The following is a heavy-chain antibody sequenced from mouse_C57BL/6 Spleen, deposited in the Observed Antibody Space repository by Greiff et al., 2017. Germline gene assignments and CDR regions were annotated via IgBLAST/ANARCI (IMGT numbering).Heavy chain of an antibody. D-gene: IGHD1-1*01. J-gene: IGHJ3*01. V-gene: IGHV1-55*01. CDR1: GYTFTSYW. CDR2: IYPGSGST. Sequence: QVQLQQPGAELVKPGASVKMSCKASGYTFTSYWITWVKQRPGQGLEWIGDIYPGSGSTNYNEKFKSKATLTVDTSSSTAYMQLSSLTSEDSAVYYCARKYYGSKAWFAYWGQGTLVTVSA. CDR3: ARKYYGSKAWFAY.